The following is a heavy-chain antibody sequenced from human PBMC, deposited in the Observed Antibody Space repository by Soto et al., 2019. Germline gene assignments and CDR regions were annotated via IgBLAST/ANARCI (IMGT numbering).Heavy chain of an antibody. CDR3: ARDGLGEYSGYDIGNWFDP. J-gene: IGHJ5*02. CDR1: GGSISSYY. V-gene: IGHV4-4*07. Sequence: TSETLSLTCTVSGGSISSYYWSWIRQPAGKGLEWIGRIYTSGSTNYNPSLKSRVTMSVDTSKNQFSLKLSSVTAADTAVYYCARDGLGEYSGYDIGNWFDPWGQGTLVTVSS. D-gene: IGHD5-12*01. CDR2: IYTSGST.